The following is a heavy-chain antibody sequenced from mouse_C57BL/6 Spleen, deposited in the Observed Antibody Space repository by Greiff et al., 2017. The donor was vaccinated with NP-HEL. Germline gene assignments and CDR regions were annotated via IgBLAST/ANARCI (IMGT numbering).Heavy chain of an antibody. CDR1: GYTFTDYN. CDR2: INPNNGGT. Sequence: VQLQQSGPELVKPGASVKMSCKASGYTFTDYNMHWVKQSHGKSLEWIGYINPNNGGTSYNQKFKGKATLTVNKSSSTAYMELRSLTSEDSAVYYCAREGLDYYGSTYYAMDYWGQGTSVTVSS. V-gene: IGHV1-22*01. J-gene: IGHJ4*01. D-gene: IGHD1-1*01. CDR3: AREGLDYYGSTYYAMDY.